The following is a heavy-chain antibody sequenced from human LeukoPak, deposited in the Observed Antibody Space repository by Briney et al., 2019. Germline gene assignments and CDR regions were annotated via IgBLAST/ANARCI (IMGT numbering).Heavy chain of an antibody. CDR3: ARAGIAVAVTPYYYYMDV. Sequence: SGTLSLTCAVSGGSISSSNWWCWVRQPPGKGLEWSGEIYHSGSTNYNPSLKSRVTISVDKSKNQFSLKLSSVTAADTAVYYCARAGIAVAVTPYYYYMDVWGKGTTVTVSS. J-gene: IGHJ6*03. CDR2: IYHSGST. V-gene: IGHV4-4*02. D-gene: IGHD6-19*01. CDR1: GGSISSSNW.